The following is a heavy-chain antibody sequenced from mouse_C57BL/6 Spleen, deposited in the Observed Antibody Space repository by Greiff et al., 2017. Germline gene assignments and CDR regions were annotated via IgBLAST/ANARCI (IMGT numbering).Heavy chain of an antibody. Sequence: QVQLQQSGPELVKPGASVKISCKASGYAFSSSWMNWVKQRPGQGLEWIGRIYPGDGDTNYNGKFKGKATLTADKSSSTPYLQLSRLTSEDSAVYFCAREGITTVVAPYYAMDYWGQGTSVTVSS. J-gene: IGHJ4*01. CDR3: AREGITTVVAPYYAMDY. D-gene: IGHD1-1*01. CDR1: GYAFSSSW. V-gene: IGHV1-82*01. CDR2: IYPGDGDT.